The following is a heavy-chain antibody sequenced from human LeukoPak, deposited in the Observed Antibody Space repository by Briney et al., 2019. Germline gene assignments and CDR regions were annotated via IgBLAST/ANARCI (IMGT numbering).Heavy chain of an antibody. CDR3: AKGKVVTATAVIFQH. CDR1: GVTLSSYA. D-gene: IGHD2-21*02. CDR2: ISYDGSNK. V-gene: IGHV3-30*18. J-gene: IGHJ1*01. Sequence: PGGSLRLSCAASGVTLSSYAMSWVRQAPGKGLEWVAVISYDGSNKYYADSVKGRFTISRDNSKNTLYLQMNSLRAEDTAVYYCAKGKVVTATAVIFQHWGQGTLVTVSS.